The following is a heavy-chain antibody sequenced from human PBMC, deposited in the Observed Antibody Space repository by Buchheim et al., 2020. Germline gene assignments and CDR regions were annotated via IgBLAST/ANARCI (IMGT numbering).Heavy chain of an antibody. CDR2: ISYDGSKK. D-gene: IGHD4-23*01. CDR1: GLIFSGYG. CDR3: AKNSVVNYGYYFDH. Sequence: QVQLVESGGGVIQPGKSLRLSCAASGLIFSGYGMNWVRQTPGKGLEWVAFISYDGSKKEYADSVKGRFTISRDNSKNTLSLQMGSLRADDTAMYYCAKNSVVNYGYYFDHWGQGIL. V-gene: IGHV3-30*18. J-gene: IGHJ4*02.